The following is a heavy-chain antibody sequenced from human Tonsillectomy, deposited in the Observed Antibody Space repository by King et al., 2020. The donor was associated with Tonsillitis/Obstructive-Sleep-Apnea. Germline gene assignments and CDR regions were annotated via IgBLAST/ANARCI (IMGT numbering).Heavy chain of an antibody. CDR3: AKYDSSGYRYYYYYRDV. D-gene: IGHD3-22*01. Sequence: VQLVESGGGLVQPGGSLRLSCAASGFTFSSYAMSWVRQAPGKGLEWVSAISGSGGSTYYADSVKGRFTISRDNSKNTLYLQMNSLRAEDTAVYYCAKYDSSGYRYYYYYRDVWGKVTTVTVSS. CDR2: ISGSGGST. J-gene: IGHJ6*03. V-gene: IGHV3-23*04. CDR1: GFTFSSYA.